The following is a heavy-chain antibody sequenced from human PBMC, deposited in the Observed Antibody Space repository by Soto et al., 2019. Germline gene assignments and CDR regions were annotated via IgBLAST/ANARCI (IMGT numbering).Heavy chain of an antibody. D-gene: IGHD2-15*01. CDR3: AGVVASSHHAC. CDR2: IHYPGST. V-gene: IGHV4-31*03. J-gene: IGHJ4*02. Sequence: QVQLQESGPGLVKPSQTLSLTCTVSGGSISSGGYYWSWIRQHPGRGREWIGYIHYPGSTYYNPSIKSRVIRPVEASHTQSSLKLSSVTAADTAVYYCAGVVASSHHACWGRGTVVTVAS. CDR1: GGSISSGGYY.